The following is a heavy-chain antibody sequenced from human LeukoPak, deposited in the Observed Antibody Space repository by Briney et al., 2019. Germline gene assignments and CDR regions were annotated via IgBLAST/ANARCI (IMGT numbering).Heavy chain of an antibody. V-gene: IGHV3-11*03. CDR3: ARHIVGATDY. J-gene: IGHJ4*02. D-gene: IGHD1-26*01. CDR1: GFTFSDYY. Sequence: GGALRLSCAASGFTFSDYYMSWIRQAPGKGLEWVSYISSSSSYTHYADSVKGRFTIFRDNAKNSLYLQMNSLRAEDTAVYYCARHIVGATDYWGQGTLVTVSS. CDR2: ISSSSSYT.